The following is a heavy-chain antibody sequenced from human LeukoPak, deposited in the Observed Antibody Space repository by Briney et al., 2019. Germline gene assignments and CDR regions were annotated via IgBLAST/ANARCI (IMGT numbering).Heavy chain of an antibody. V-gene: IGHV1-2*02. Sequence: ASVKVSCKASEYTFIGYYIHWVRQAPGQGLEWMGWINPRSGGRNYAQKFQGRVSLTRDTSIKTAYMELSRLTFDDTAVHYCARDITDGWLDPWGQGTLVTVSS. CDR3: ARDITDGWLDP. J-gene: IGHJ5*02. CDR2: INPRSGGR. D-gene: IGHD1-14*01. CDR1: EYTFIGYY.